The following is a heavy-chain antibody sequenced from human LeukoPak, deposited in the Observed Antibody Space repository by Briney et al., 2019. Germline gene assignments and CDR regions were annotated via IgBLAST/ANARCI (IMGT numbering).Heavy chain of an antibody. CDR2: IWYDGSNK. V-gene: IGHV3-33*06. J-gene: IGHJ4*02. D-gene: IGHD3-10*01. CDR3: AKEGYGSGSISQWFAY. Sequence: GGSLRLSCAASGFTFSSYGMHWVRHAPGKGLEWVAVIWYDGSNKYYADSVKGRFTISRDNSKNTLYLQMNSLRAEDTAMHYCAKEGYGSGSISQWFAYWGQGTLVTVSS. CDR1: GFTFSSYG.